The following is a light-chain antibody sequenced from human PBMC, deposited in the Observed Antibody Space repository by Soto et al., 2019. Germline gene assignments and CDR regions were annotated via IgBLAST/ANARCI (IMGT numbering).Light chain of an antibody. Sequence: QSVLAQPSSVAGSPGQSITISCTGTSTDVGGYNYVSWYQHHPGKGPKLIICEVSNRPSGVSDRFSGSKSGNKASLIISNLYAEDESDYYCGSYTSTDSPFVFGTGTKLTVL. CDR3: GSYTSTDSPFV. V-gene: IGLV2-14*01. CDR2: EVS. J-gene: IGLJ1*01. CDR1: STDVGGYNY.